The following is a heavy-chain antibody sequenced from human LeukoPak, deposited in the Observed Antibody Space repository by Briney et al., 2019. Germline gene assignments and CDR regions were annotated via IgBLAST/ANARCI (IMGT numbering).Heavy chain of an antibody. V-gene: IGHV1-2*02. CDR2: INPNNGGT. CDR1: GYTFTGNH. Sequence: EASVRVSCKASGYTFTGNHLHWVRQAPGQGLEWMGWINPNNGGTSFAQNFQGRVTLTRDTSISTAYMELSTLRSDDTAVYYCARGAGPKAFDLWGQGTMVTVST. J-gene: IGHJ3*01. CDR3: ARGAGPKAFDL.